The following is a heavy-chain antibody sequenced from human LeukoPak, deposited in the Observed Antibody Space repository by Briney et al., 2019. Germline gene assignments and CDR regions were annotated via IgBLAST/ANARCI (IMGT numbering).Heavy chain of an antibody. J-gene: IGHJ4*02. D-gene: IGHD1-26*01. Sequence: GGSLRLSCAASGFTFSTYAINWVRQAPGKGLEWVSYISSSSSTIYYADSVKGRFTISRDNAKNSLYLQMNSLRAEDTAVYYCARDRGGSYSAIDYWGQGTLVTVSS. CDR3: ARDRGGSYSAIDY. CDR1: GFTFSTYA. CDR2: ISSSSSTI. V-gene: IGHV3-48*04.